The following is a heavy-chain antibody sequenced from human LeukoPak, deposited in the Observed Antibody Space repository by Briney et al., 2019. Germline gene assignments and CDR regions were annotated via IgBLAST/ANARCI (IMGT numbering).Heavy chain of an antibody. Sequence: PSETLSLTCIVSGGSVSSYYWSWIRQPPGKGLEWIGYIYYSGSTNYNPSLKSRVAISVDTSKNQFSLKLSSVTAADTAVYYCARIHPPRYCSGGSCYSYYYYYMDVWGKGTTVTVSS. CDR2: IYYSGST. J-gene: IGHJ6*03. CDR3: ARIHPPRYCSGGSCYSYYYYYMDV. CDR1: GGSVSSYY. V-gene: IGHV4-59*08. D-gene: IGHD2-15*01.